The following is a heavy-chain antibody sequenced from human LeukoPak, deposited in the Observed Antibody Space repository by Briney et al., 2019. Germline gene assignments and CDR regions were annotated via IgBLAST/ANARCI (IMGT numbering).Heavy chain of an antibody. CDR1: GFTFSTYT. V-gene: IGHV3-21*01. CDR3: ASPVTPLPY. CDR2: ISSSSTYI. Sequence: KAGGSLRLSCAASGFTFSTYTMNWIRQAPGKGLEWVSSISSSSTYIYYADSVKGRFTISRDSAKNSLYLQMDSLRAEDTAVYYCASPVTPLPYWGQGTLVTVSS. J-gene: IGHJ4*02. D-gene: IGHD4-17*01.